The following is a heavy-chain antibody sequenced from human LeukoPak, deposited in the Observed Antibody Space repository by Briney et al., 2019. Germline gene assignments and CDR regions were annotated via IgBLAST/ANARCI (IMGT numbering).Heavy chain of an antibody. J-gene: IGHJ3*02. CDR2: IYSGGST. D-gene: IGHD4-17*01. V-gene: IGHV3-53*01. CDR1: GFTVSSNY. Sequence: GGSLRLSCAASGFTVSSNYMSWVRQAPGKGLEWVSVIYSGGSTYYADSVKGRFTISRDNSKNTLYLQMNSLRAEDTALYYCARDEYGYAFDIWGQGTMVTVSS. CDR3: ARDEYGYAFDI.